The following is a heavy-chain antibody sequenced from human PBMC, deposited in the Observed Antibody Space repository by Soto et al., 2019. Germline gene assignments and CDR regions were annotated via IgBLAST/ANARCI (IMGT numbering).Heavy chain of an antibody. CDR1: GFSLSNARMG. V-gene: IGHV2-26*01. CDR2: IFSNDEK. Sequence: QVTLKESGPVLVKPTETLTLTCTVSGFSLSNARMGVSWIRQPPGKALEWLAHIFSNDEKSYSTSLKSRLTISKDTSKSQVVLTMTNMDPVDTATYYCARTSLEYHDCWSGSKFDYWGQGTLVTVSS. CDR3: ARTSLEYHDCWSGSKFDY. J-gene: IGHJ4*02. D-gene: IGHD3-3*01.